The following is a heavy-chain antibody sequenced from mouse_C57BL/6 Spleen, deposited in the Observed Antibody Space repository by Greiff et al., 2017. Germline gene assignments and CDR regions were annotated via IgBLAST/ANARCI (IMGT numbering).Heavy chain of an antibody. D-gene: IGHD1-1*01. Sequence: QVQLQQPGAELVMPGASVKLSCTASGYTFTSYWMHWVKQRPGQGLEWIGEIDPSDSYTNYNQKFKGKSTLTVDKSSSTAYMQLSSLTSEDAAVYYCARLLLRYYFDYWGQGTTLTVSS. CDR1: GYTFTSYW. V-gene: IGHV1-69*01. J-gene: IGHJ2*01. CDR2: IDPSDSYT. CDR3: ARLLLRYYFDY.